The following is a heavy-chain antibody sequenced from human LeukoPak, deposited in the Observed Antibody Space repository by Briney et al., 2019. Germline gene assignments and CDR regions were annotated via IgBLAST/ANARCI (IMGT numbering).Heavy chain of an antibody. Sequence: ASVKVSCKASGGSFNNYAVSWVRQAPGQGLEWMGRIIPILDTTNYAQKFQGRVTITADKSTSTAYMELSSLRSEDTAVYYCARASWISTADAVCWGQGTQVTVSS. CDR1: GGSFNNYA. J-gene: IGHJ4*02. CDR3: ARASWISTADAVC. CDR2: IIPILDTT. D-gene: IGHD2-2*03. V-gene: IGHV1-69*04.